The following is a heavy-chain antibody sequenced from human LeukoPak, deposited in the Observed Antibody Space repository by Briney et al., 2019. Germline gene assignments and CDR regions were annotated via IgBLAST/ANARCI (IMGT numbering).Heavy chain of an antibody. CDR2: IWYDGSNK. CDR3: AKDGEQWLATDWYFDL. CDR1: GFTFSSYG. Sequence: GRSLRLSCAASGFTFSSYGMHWVRQAPGKGLEWVAVIWYDGSNKYYADSVKGRFTISRDNSKNTLYLQMNSLRAEDTAVYYCAKDGEQWLATDWYFDLWGRGSLVTVSS. D-gene: IGHD6-19*01. V-gene: IGHV3-33*06. J-gene: IGHJ2*01.